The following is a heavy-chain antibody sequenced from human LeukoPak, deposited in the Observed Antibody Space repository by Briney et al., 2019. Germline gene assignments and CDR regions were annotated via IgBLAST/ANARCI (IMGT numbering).Heavy chain of an antibody. CDR3: ARGTYFYDSSGYYHGWYFDY. D-gene: IGHD3-22*01. CDR2: ISSSSSPM. J-gene: IGHJ4*02. V-gene: IGHV3-48*02. CDR1: GFTLSSYN. Sequence: GGSLRLSCAPSGFTLSSYNMNWVGQAQGKGLEWVSYISSSSSPMYNADSVKGRFTISRDSAKNSLYLQMNSLRDEDTAVYYCARGTYFYDSSGYYHGWYFDYWGQGTLVTVSS.